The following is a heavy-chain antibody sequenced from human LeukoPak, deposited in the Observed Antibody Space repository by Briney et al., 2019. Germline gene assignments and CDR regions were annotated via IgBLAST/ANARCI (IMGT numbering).Heavy chain of an antibody. CDR2: INHGGST. V-gene: IGHV4-34*01. CDR1: GGSFSGYY. Sequence: SETLSLTCAVYGGSFSGYYWSWIRQPPGKGLEWIGEINHGGSTNYNPSLKSRVTISVDTSKNQFSLKLSSVTAADTAVYYCARVGLGSYDSYDAFDIWGQGTMVTVSS. CDR3: ARVGLGSYDSYDAFDI. D-gene: IGHD5-12*01. J-gene: IGHJ3*02.